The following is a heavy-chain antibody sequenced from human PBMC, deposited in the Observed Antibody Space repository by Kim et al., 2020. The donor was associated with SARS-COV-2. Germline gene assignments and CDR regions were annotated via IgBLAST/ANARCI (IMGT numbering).Heavy chain of an antibody. V-gene: IGHV5-10-1*01. CDR3: ARHAPDVFGPVPSLYYYYGMDV. D-gene: IGHD2-2*01. CDR2: IDPSDSYT. J-gene: IGHJ6*02. CDR1: GYSFTSYW. Sequence: GESLKISCKGSGYSFTSYWISWVRQMPGKGLEWMGRIDPSDSYTNYSPSFQGHVTISADKSISTAYLQWSSLKASDTAMYYCARHAPDVFGPVPSLYYYYGMDVWGQGTTVTVSS.